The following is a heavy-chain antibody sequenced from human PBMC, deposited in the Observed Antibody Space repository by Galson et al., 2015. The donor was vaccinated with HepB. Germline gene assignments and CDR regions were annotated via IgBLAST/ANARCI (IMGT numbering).Heavy chain of an antibody. CDR1: GGSISGYY. V-gene: IGHV4-59*01. CDR2: IYYTGST. CDR3: ARRWWSGNYVWFDP. J-gene: IGHJ5*02. Sequence: SETLSLTCTVSGGSISGYYWSWIRQPPGKGLEWIGYIYYTGSTNYSPSLKGRVTISVDTSKKQFSLKLSPVTAADTAVYYCARRWWSGNYVWFDPWGQGTLVTVSS. D-gene: IGHD1-26*01.